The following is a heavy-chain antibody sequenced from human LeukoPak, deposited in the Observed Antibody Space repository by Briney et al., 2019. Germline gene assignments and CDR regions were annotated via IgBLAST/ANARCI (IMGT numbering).Heavy chain of an antibody. CDR2: INPSGGST. J-gene: IGHJ4*02. V-gene: IGHV1-46*01. D-gene: IGHD6-19*01. CDR1: GYTFTSYY. CDR3: AREDRSGWWVRFDY. Sequence: ASVKVSCEASGYTFTSYYMHWVRQAPGQGLGWMGIINPSGGSTSYAQKFQGRVTMTRDTSTSTVYMELSSLRSADTAVYYCAREDRSGWWVRFDYWGQGTLVTVSS.